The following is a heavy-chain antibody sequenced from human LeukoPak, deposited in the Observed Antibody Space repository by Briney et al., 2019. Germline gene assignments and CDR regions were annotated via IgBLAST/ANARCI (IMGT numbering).Heavy chain of an antibody. CDR3: ARALHRPARSTYYYYGMDV. CDR1: GYTFTSYD. J-gene: IGHJ6*02. Sequence: GASVKVSCKASGYTFTSYDINWVRQATGQGLEWMGWMNPNSGNTGYAQKFQGRVTMTRNTSISTAYMELSSLRSEDTAVYYCARALHRPARSTYYYYGMDVWGQGTTVTVSS. CDR2: MNPNSGNT. V-gene: IGHV1-8*01. D-gene: IGHD2-15*01.